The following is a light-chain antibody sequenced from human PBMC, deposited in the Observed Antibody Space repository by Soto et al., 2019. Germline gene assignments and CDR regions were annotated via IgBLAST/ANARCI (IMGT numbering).Light chain of an antibody. CDR2: GAS. J-gene: IGKJ1*01. Sequence: IVMTQSPSTLPVSPGEGATLSCRASQSVSSKLDWYQQKPGKAPRLLIYGASTRATGIPARFSGSGSGTEFTLIISSLQSEDSALYYCQQYNSWLWTFGQGTKVDIK. CDR1: QSVSSK. V-gene: IGKV3-15*01. CDR3: QQYNSWLWT.